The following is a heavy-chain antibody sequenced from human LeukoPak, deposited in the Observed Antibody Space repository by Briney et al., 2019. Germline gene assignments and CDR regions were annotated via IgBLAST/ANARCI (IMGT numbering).Heavy chain of an antibody. V-gene: IGHV3-53*01. J-gene: IGHJ4*02. CDR1: GLTVTSNY. CDR2: IYSGGDT. D-gene: IGHD6-25*01. CDR3: ARPGYSTGAFDY. Sequence: GGSLRLSCAASGLTVTSNYMSWIRQAPGKGLEWVSVIYSGGDTYYADPVKGRFTISRDNSKNTLYLQMNSLRAEDTAVYYCARPGYSTGAFDYWGQGTLVTVSS.